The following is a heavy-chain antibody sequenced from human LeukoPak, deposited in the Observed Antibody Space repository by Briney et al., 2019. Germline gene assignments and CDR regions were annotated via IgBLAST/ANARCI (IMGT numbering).Heavy chain of an antibody. CDR3: AKHGLRELLDY. V-gene: IGHV3-23*01. CDR1: GFTFSSYE. CDR2: ISGSGGST. D-gene: IGHD1-26*01. J-gene: IGHJ4*02. Sequence: GGSLRLSCAASGFTFSSYEMNWVRQAPGKGLEWVSAISGSGGSTYYADSVKGRFTISRDNSKNTLYLQMNSLRAEDTAVYYCAKHGLRELLDYWGQGTLVTVSS.